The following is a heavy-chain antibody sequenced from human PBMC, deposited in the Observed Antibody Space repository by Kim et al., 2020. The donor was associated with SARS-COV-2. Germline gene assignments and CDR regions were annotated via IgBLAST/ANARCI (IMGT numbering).Heavy chain of an antibody. CDR2: IYYSGST. Sequence: SETLSLTCTVSGGSISSSSYYWGWIRQPPGKGLEWIGSIYYSGSTYYNPSLKSRVTISVDTSKNQFSLKLSSVTAADTAVYYCARVTTEDSSSWYRHGWYYFDYWGQGTLVTVSS. CDR3: ARVTTEDSSSWYRHGWYYFDY. D-gene: IGHD6-13*01. CDR1: GGSISSSSYY. J-gene: IGHJ4*02. V-gene: IGHV4-39*01.